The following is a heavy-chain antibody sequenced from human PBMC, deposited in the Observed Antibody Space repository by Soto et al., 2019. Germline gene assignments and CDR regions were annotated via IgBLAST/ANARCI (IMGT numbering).Heavy chain of an antibody. Sequence: GGSLRLSCSASGFTFNTFAMHWVRQTPGKGLEFVSAISSNGGNTYYADSVKGRFAISRDNSKNTLYLQMYSLRPEDTALYYCVKEGYMRSDWYGQFDCWGQGTLVTVSS. V-gene: IGHV3-64D*06. CDR1: GFTFNTFA. CDR2: ISSNGGNT. D-gene: IGHD6-19*01. CDR3: VKEGYMRSDWYGQFDC. J-gene: IGHJ4*02.